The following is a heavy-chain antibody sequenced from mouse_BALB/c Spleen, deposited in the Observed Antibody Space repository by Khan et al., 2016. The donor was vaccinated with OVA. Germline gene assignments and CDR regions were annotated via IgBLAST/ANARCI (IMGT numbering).Heavy chain of an antibody. CDR2: INPRSGYT. CDR3: ARRRGGYYFDY. J-gene: IGHJ2*01. Sequence: QVQLQQSAAELARPGASVKMSCKAADYTFTSYTMHWVKQRPGQGLEWIGYINPRSGYTDYNQKFKDKTTLTADKSSSTAYMQLSSLTSEDSAVXYCARRRGGYYFDYWGQGTTLTVSS. CDR1: DYTFTSYT. V-gene: IGHV1-4*02.